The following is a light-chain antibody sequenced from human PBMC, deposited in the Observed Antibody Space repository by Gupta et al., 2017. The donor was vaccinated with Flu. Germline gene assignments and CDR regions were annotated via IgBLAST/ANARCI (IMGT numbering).Light chain of an antibody. CDR1: QSVLYSSDNKNY. CDR3: QQYYSTPIT. CDR2: WAS. Sequence: NCKSSQSVLYSSDNKNYLAWYQQKPGQPPKLLLYWASTRESGVPDRFSGSGSGTDFTLTISSLQAEDVAVYYCQQYYSTPITFGQGTRLEIK. J-gene: IGKJ5*01. V-gene: IGKV4-1*01.